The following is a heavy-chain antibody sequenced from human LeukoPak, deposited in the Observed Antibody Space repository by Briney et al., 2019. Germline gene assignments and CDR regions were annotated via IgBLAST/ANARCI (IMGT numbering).Heavy chain of an antibody. CDR2: IWYDGSNK. J-gene: IGHJ4*02. V-gene: IGHV3-33*06. Sequence: GGSLRLSCAASGFTFSSYGMHWVRQAPGKGLEWVAVIWYDGSNKYYADSVKGRFAFSRDNSKDTLYLQMNSLRAEDTAVYYCAKDFNYDYVWGSYYFDYWGQGTLVTVSS. D-gene: IGHD3-16*01. CDR3: AKDFNYDYVWGSYYFDY. CDR1: GFTFSSYG.